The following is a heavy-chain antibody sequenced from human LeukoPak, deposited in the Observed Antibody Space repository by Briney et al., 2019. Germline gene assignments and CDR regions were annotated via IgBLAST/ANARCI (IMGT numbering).Heavy chain of an antibody. CDR3: ARDNFSTLVTVGNWFDP. CDR2: INPNSGGT. CDR1: GYTFTGYY. V-gene: IGHV1-2*02. Sequence: ASVKVSCKASGYTFTGYYMHWVRQAPGQGLEWMGWINPNSGGTNYAQKFQGRVTMTRDTSISTAYMELSRLRSDDTAVYYCARDNFSTLVTVGNWFDPWGQGTLVTVSS. D-gene: IGHD4-23*01. J-gene: IGHJ5*02.